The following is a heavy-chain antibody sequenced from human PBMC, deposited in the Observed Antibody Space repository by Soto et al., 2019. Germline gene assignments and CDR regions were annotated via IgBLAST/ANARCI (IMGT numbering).Heavy chain of an antibody. CDR2: IYYSGST. D-gene: IGHD3-10*01. CDR3: ASPVVLLLLGQPSATDV. Sequence: KGLEWIGSIYYSGSTYYNPSLKSRVTISVDTSKNQFSLKLSSVTAADTAVYYCASPVVLLLLGQPSATDVSGPGPTLTGFS. V-gene: IGHV4-39*01. J-gene: IGHJ6*02.